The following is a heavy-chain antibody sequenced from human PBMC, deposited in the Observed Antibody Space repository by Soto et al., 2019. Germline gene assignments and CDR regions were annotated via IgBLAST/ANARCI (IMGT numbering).Heavy chain of an antibody. CDR2: VSIGGST. CDR3: AKRRGAGGHFDY. J-gene: IGHJ4*02. D-gene: IGHD2-15*01. V-gene: IGHV3-23*01. CDR1: GFTFSSYA. Sequence: DVPLLESGGGLVHPEGSLRLSCAASGFTFSSYAMGWVRQGPGKGLEWVAVVSIGGSTHYADSVRGRFTISRDNSKNTLSLQMNSLTAEDTAVYFCAKRRGAGGHFDYWGQGALVTVSS.